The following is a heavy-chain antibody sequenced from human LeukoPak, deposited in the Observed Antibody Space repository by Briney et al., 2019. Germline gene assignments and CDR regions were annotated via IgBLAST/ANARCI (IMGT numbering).Heavy chain of an antibody. D-gene: IGHD3-3*01. CDR3: ARLPYYDFWSGYYSTHFDY. CDR1: GGSFSGYY. Sequence: SETLSLTCAVYGGSFSGYYWSWIRQPPGKGLEWIGEINHSGSTNYNPSLKSRVTISVDTSKNQFSLKLSSVTAADTAVYYCARLPYYDFWSGYYSTHFDYWGQGTLVTVSS. J-gene: IGHJ4*02. CDR2: INHSGST. V-gene: IGHV4-34*01.